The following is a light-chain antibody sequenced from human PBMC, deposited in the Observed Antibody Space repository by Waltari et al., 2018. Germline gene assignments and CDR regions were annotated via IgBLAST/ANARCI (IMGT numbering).Light chain of an antibody. CDR3: QQAKKSPDT. CDR2: AAS. V-gene: IGKV1-12*01. CDR1: QDISSW. Sequence: DIQMTQSPSSVSASVGDRVIITCRASQDISSWLAWYQQKPGKAPKLLIFAASTLQSGVPSRFRGSEFGTNFTLTISSLQPEDFATYYCQQAKKSPDTFGQGTKVEMK. J-gene: IGKJ2*01.